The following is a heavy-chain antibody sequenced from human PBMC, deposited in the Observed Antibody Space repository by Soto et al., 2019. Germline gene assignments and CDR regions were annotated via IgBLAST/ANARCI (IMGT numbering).Heavy chain of an antibody. CDR2: ISESGGST. D-gene: IGHD6-13*01. V-gene: IGHV3-23*01. J-gene: IGHJ4*02. CDR3: AKRSPYSSGWYSPIFVY. Sequence: PGGSLRLSCAASGFSFSDYAMSWVRQAPGKGLEWVSVISESGGSTHYADSVRGRFTVSRDNSKNSLSLRMNSVRDEDTAVYFCAKRSPYSSGWYSPIFVYWGQGALVTVSS. CDR1: GFSFSDYA.